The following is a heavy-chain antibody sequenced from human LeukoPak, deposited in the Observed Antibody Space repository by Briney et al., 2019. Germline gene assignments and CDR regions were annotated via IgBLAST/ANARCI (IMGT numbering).Heavy chain of an antibody. CDR3: ARDPGDNKWYNFDS. CDR2: IHGSGST. CDR1: GGSFSGHH. V-gene: IGHV4-59*11. Sequence: PSETLSLTCTVSGGSFSGHHWNWIRQPPGKGLEYVANIHGSGSTNYNPSLQSRVTISLDTSKKQFSLNLRSVTAADTAVYYCARDPGDNKWYNFDSWGQGTLVTVSS. D-gene: IGHD1-1*01. J-gene: IGHJ4*02.